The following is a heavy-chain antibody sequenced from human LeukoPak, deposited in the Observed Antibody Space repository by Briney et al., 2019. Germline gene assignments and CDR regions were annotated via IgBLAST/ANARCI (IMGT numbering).Heavy chain of an antibody. CDR1: GFTFSNYA. Sequence: PGAPLRLSCAASGFTFSNYAMSWVRQAPGKGLEWVSAITGSGGNTYYADSVKGRFTISRDNSKNTVFLQMNSLRAEDTAVYYCAKWGDYDVLTGYVSDYWGQGTLVTVSS. CDR3: AKWGDYDVLTGYVSDY. V-gene: IGHV3-23*01. J-gene: IGHJ4*02. D-gene: IGHD3-9*01. CDR2: ITGSGGNT.